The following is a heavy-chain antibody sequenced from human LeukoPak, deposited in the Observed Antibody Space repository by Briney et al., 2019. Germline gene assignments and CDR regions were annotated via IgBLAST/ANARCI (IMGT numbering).Heavy chain of an antibody. CDR1: GFTFSSYW. V-gene: IGHV3-7*03. Sequence: GGSLRLSCAASGFTFSSYWMNWVRQAPGKGLEWVANIKQDGSEKYYVDSVKGRFTISRDNAKNSLYLQMNSLRAEDTALYYCAKAGDGSGSYYEFWGQGTLVTVSS. D-gene: IGHD3-10*01. CDR2: IKQDGSEK. J-gene: IGHJ4*02. CDR3: AKAGDGSGSYYEF.